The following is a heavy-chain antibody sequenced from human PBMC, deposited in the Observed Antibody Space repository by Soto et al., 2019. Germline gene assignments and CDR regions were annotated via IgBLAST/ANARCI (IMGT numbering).Heavy chain of an antibody. D-gene: IGHD6-19*01. CDR1: GFTFSSSA. CDR3: AKCSVGTVRSSGWCNWFYP. J-gene: IGHJ5*02. V-gene: IGHV3-23*01. Sequence: EVRLLESGGGLAQPGGSLRLSCAASGFTFSSSAMNWVRQAPGKGLEWVSSIRVGGGDTFYADSVRGRFTVSRDISRNTLYPQMNSLRAEDTAIYYCAKCSVGTVRSSGWCNWFYPWGQGTLVTVSS. CDR2: IRVGGGDT.